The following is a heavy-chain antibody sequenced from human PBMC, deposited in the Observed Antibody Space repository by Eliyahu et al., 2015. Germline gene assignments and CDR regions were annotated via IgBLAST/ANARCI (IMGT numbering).Heavy chain of an antibody. CDR3: VRGLSGSWPKFVGFDV. J-gene: IGHJ6*02. CDR1: GXXFGDYX. V-gene: IGHV3-9*01. CDR2: ISWNSVDI. Sequence: LVESGGKSARSGGSLRLACAASGXXFGDYXMSWVRQPPGKGLEWVSFISWNSVDIRYAASVRGRFTISRDNARKSLFLQMNGLRLDDTALYYCVRGLSGSWPKFVGFDVFGQGTSVTVSS. D-gene: IGHD3-10*01.